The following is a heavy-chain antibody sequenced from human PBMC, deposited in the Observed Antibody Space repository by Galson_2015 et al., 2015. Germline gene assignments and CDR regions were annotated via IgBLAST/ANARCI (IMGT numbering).Heavy chain of an antibody. Sequence: SLRLSCAASEFTFSSYYMSWVRQAPGKGLEWVSSISSTTTYIYYADSVKGRFTISRDNAKNSLYLQMNSLGAEDTAVYYCARQTLDFDFLSGYYPTNFDYWGQGTLVTVSS. CDR2: ISSTTTYI. CDR3: ARQTLDFDFLSGYYPTNFDY. J-gene: IGHJ4*02. CDR1: EFTFSSYY. V-gene: IGHV3-21*01. D-gene: IGHD3-3*01.